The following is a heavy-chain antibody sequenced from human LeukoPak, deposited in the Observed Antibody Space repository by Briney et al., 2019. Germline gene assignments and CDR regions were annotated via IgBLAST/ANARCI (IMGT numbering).Heavy chain of an antibody. D-gene: IGHD3-10*01. CDR1: GDSVSTNSVA. V-gene: IGHV6-1*01. J-gene: IGHJ4*02. Sequence: SQTLSLTCAISGDSVSTNSVAWNWIRQSPSRGLEWLGRTYYRSKWYNDYAVSVKSRITINPDTSKNQFSLQLNSVTPEDTAVYYCARDVMVRGVPFDYWGQGTLVTVSS. CDR2: TYYRSKWYN. CDR3: ARDVMVRGVPFDY.